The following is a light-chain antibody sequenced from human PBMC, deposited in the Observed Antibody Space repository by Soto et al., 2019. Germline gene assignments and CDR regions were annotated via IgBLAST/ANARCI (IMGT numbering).Light chain of an antibody. CDR2: GAS. J-gene: IGKJ2*01. CDR3: QEYGSSMYT. CDR1: QSVSSSY. Sequence: EIVLTQSPGTLSLSPGERATLSCSASQSVSSSYLARYQQKPGQAPRLRIYGASSRATGIPDRFSGSGSGTDFTLTISRLEPEDWAVYYCQEYGSSMYTFGQGTKLEIK. V-gene: IGKV3-20*01.